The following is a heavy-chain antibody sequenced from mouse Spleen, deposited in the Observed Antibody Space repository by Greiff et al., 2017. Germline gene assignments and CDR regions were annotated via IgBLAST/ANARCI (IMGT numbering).Heavy chain of an antibody. J-gene: IGHJ3*01. CDR2: ISRGSSSI. V-gene: IGHV5-17*01. CDR3: ARGLGRGVFAY. D-gene: IGHD4-1*01. Sequence: EVKLVESGGGLVKPGGSLKLSCAASGFTFSDYGMHWVRQAPEKGLEWVAYISRGSSSIYYADTVKGRFTMSRDNTKNTLFLQMTSLRSEVTAMCYCARGLGRGVFAYWGQGTLVTVSA. CDR1: GFTFSDYG.